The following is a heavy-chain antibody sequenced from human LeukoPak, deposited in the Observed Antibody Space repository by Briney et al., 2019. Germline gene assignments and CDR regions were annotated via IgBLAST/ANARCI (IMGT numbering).Heavy chain of an antibody. V-gene: IGHV4-59*12. CDR2: IYYSGRT. J-gene: IGHJ4*02. Sequence: SETLSLTCTVSGGSISSYYWSWIRQPPGKGLEWIAYIYYSGRTNYNPSLKSRVTISVDTSKNQFSLKLSSVTAADTAVYYCAKRTVDTAMVTSFDYWGQGTLVTVSS. D-gene: IGHD5-18*01. CDR1: GGSISSYY. CDR3: AKRTVDTAMVTSFDY.